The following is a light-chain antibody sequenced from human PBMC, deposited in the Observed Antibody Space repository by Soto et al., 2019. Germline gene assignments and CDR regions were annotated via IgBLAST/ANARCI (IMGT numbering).Light chain of an antibody. CDR3: QQYHSIPFS. J-gene: IGKJ4*01. CDR1: QSVLHSSTNKNH. Sequence: DIVMTQSPDSLAVSLGERATINCKSSQSVLHSSTNKNHLAWYQQKPGQPPKLLIYWTSTRESGVPDRFIGSESGTDFTLTISSLQAADVAVYYCQQYHSIPFSFGGGTKVDIK. V-gene: IGKV4-1*01. CDR2: WTS.